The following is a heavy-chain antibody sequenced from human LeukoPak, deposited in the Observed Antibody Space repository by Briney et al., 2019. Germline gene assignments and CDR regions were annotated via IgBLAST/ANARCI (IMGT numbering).Heavy chain of an antibody. CDR2: ISGDGGST. V-gene: IGHV3-43*02. Sequence: GGSLRLSCAAPGFMFHDYAIHWVRQAPGKGLEWVSLISGDGGSTFYADSVKGRFTISRDNSKNSLHLQMNSLRSDDTALYYCARESESSGWYDYWGQGTLVTVSS. CDR3: ARESESSGWYDY. J-gene: IGHJ4*02. CDR1: GFMFHDYA. D-gene: IGHD6-19*01.